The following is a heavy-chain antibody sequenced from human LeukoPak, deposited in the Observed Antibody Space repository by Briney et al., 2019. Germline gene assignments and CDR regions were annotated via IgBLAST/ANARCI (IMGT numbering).Heavy chain of an antibody. CDR2: IYSDNT. J-gene: IGHJ1*01. V-gene: IGHV3-53*01. Sequence: PGGSLRLSCTVSGFTVSSNSMSWVRQAPGKGLEWVSFIYSDNTHYSDSVKGRFTISRDNSKNTQSLQMNSLRAEDTAVYYCAKDDDWGRYKDWGQGTLVTVSS. D-gene: IGHD3-16*01. CDR1: GFTVSSNS. CDR3: AKDDDWGRYKD.